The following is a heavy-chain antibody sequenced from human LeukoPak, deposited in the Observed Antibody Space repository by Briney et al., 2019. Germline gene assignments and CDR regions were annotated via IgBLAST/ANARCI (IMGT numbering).Heavy chain of an antibody. Sequence: GGSLRLSCAASGFTFRSYGMHWVRQAPGKGLEWVAVISYDGSNKYYADSVKGRFTISRDNSKNTLYLQMNSLRAEDTAVYYCASRGSYSFYWGQGTLVTVSS. CDR1: GFTFRSYG. V-gene: IGHV3-30*03. J-gene: IGHJ4*02. CDR2: ISYDGSNK. D-gene: IGHD1-26*01. CDR3: ASRGSYSFY.